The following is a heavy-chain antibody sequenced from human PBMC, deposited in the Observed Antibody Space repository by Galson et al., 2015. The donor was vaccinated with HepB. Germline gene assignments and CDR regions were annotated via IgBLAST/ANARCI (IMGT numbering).Heavy chain of an antibody. CDR3: ARERGATISYYYGMDV. CDR1: GFTFSSYA. J-gene: IGHJ6*02. V-gene: IGHV3-30-3*01. D-gene: IGHD5-12*01. Sequence: SLRLSCAASGFTFSSYAMHWVRQAPGKGLEWVAVISYDGSNKYYADSVKGRFTISRDNSKNTLYLQMNSLRAEDTAAYYCARERGATISYYYGMDVWGQGTTVTVSS. CDR2: ISYDGSNK.